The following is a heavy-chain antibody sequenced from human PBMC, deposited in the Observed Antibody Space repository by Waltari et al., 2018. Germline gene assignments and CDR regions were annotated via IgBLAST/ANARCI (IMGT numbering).Heavy chain of an antibody. J-gene: IGHJ4*02. CDR1: GGSVNSWSYY. CDR3: ARQAGYCNGASCYSDYYFDF. V-gene: IGHV4-39*07. CDR2: IYYTGTT. Sequence: QLQMRESGPGLLKPSETLSLTCTVSGGSVNSWSYYWARIRQSPGKGLEGIGSIYYTGTTSYNPSLKRRGTMSVDTSKNQFSLMLTSVTAADTAVYYCARQAGYCNGASCYSDYYFDFWGQGRVVTVSS. D-gene: IGHD2-15*01.